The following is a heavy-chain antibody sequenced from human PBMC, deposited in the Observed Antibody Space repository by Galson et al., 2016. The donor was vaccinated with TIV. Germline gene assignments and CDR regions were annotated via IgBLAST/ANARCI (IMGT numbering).Heavy chain of an antibody. CDR3: ARGPAENY. V-gene: IGHV1-69*04. Sequence: SVKVSCKASGDTFSNYAISWVRQAPGQGLEWMGRIIPILNIANYAQESQGRVTITADESMSTVYMELNSPRSDDTAVYYCARGPAENYWGQGTLVTVSS. J-gene: IGHJ4*02. CDR1: GDTFSNYA. CDR2: IIPILNIA.